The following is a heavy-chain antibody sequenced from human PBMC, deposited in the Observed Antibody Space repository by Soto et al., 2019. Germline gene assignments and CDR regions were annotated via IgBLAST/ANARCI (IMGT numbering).Heavy chain of an antibody. CDR2: ISNSGST. CDR1: CGSISSFH. Sequence: SETLSLTCTVSCGSISSFHWSWIRQPPGKGLEWIGFISNSGSTNYNPSLKSRVTISLDTSKNQFSLKLSSVSAADTAVYYCARGVVGASTGFQQRGKGTLVTVSS. D-gene: IGHD1-26*01. V-gene: IGHV4-59*01. CDR3: ARGVVGASTGFQQ. J-gene: IGHJ1*01.